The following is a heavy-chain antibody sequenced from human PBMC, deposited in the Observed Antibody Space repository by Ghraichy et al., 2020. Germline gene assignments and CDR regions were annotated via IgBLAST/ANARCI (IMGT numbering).Heavy chain of an antibody. CDR1: GGSISSSSYY. CDR2: IYYSGST. CDR3: ASLMDRVANSFDY. V-gene: IGHV4-39*01. Sequence: SETLSLTCTVSGGSISSSSYYWGWIRQPPGKGLEWIGSIYYSGSTYYNPSLKSRVTISVDTSKNQFSLKLSSVTAADTAVYYCASLMDRVANSFDYWSQRTLVTVSS. J-gene: IGHJ4*02. D-gene: IGHD5-12*01.